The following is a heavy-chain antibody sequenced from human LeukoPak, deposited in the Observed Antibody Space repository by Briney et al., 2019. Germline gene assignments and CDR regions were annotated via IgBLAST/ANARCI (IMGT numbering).Heavy chain of an antibody. CDR2: IYHSGST. Sequence: PSETLSLTCAVSGYSISSGYYWGWIRQPPGKGLERIGSIYHSGSTYYNPSLKSRVTISVDTSKNQFSPKLSSVTAADTAVYYCARLGWSRTAFDYWGQGTLVTVSS. D-gene: IGHD2-15*01. CDR3: ARLGWSRTAFDY. V-gene: IGHV4-38-2*01. J-gene: IGHJ4*02. CDR1: GYSISSGYY.